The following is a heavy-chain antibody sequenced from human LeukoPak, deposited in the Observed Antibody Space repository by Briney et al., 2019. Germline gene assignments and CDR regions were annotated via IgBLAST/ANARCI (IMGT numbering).Heavy chain of an antibody. CDR1: GYTFTRYY. D-gene: IGHD3-10*01. V-gene: IGHV1-46*01. CDR2: INPSGGST. Sequence: GASVTVSCKASGYTFTRYYMHWVRQAPGQGLEWMGIINPSGGSTSYAQKFQGRVTMTRDTSTSTVYMELSRLRSDDTAVYYCARESAGGFGELLYWGQGTLVTVSS. CDR3: ARESAGGFGELLY. J-gene: IGHJ4*02.